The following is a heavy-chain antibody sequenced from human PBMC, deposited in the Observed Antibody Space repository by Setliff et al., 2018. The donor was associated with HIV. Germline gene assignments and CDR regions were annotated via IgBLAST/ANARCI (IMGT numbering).Heavy chain of an antibody. CDR1: GGSVIKDKFY. V-gene: IGHV4-39*01. CDR2: LYDTGRT. Sequence: SETLSLTCSVSGGSVIKDKFYWGWIRQAPAKGLEWIGTLYDTGRTYYNPPLKSRVSIFVDTTKNEFSLNLRSVTAADTAVFYCVNSGYDGDYYYYYMDVWGKGTTVTVSS. CDR3: VNSGYDGDYYYYYMDV. D-gene: IGHD5-12*01. J-gene: IGHJ6*03.